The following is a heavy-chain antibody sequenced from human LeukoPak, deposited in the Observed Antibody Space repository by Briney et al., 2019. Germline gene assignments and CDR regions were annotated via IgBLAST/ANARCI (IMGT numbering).Heavy chain of an antibody. Sequence: ASVKVSCKASGYTFTSYDFNWVRQATGQRPEWMGWMSPNSGDTGYAQKFQDRVTMTRNTSISTAYMELSSLRSDDTAVYYCARDVLTAMVRGVMGYWGQGTLVTVSS. CDR1: GYTFTSYD. CDR2: MSPNSGDT. CDR3: ARDVLTAMVRGVMGY. J-gene: IGHJ4*02. D-gene: IGHD3-10*01. V-gene: IGHV1-8*01.